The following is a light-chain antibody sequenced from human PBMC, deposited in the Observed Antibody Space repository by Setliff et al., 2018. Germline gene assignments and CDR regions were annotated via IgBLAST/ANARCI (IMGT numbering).Light chain of an antibody. CDR2: DSN. Sequence: QSVLTQPPSVSAAPGQKVTISGSGISSKIGSDYLAWYQQLPGTAPKLLIYDSNKRPSGIPDRFSGSSSGTSATLDITGLQTGDEADYYCGTGNYNAVVFGGGTKVTVL. J-gene: IGLJ2*01. CDR3: GTGNYNAVV. V-gene: IGLV1-51*01. CDR1: SSKIGSDY.